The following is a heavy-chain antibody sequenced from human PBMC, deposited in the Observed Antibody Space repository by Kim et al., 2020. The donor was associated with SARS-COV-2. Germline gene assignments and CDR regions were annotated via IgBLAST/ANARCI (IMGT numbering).Heavy chain of an antibody. V-gene: IGHV1-18*01. Sequence: ASVKVSCKASGYTFTSYGISWVQQAPGQGLEWMGWISAYNGNTNYAQKLQGRVTMTTDTSTSTAYMELRSLRSDDTAVYYCARDISTSDPGGYYYGMDVWGQGTTVTVSS. CDR2: ISAYNGNT. J-gene: IGHJ6*02. CDR3: ARDISTSDPGGYYYGMDV. CDR1: GYTFTSYG. D-gene: IGHD2-2*01.